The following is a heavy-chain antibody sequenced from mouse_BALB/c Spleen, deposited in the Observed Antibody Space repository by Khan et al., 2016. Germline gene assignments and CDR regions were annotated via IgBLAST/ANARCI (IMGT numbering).Heavy chain of an antibody. CDR2: IRSKSNNYAT. V-gene: IGHV10-1*02. J-gene: IGHJ3*01. CDR1: GFTFNTNA. CDR3: VSDGIITTFAY. D-gene: IGHD2-4*01. Sequence: EVQLVESGGGLVQPKGSLKLSCAAPGFTFNTNAMNWVRQAPGKGLEWVARIRSKSNNYATYYADSVKDRFTISRDDSQSMLYLQMNNLKTEDTAIYSCVSDGIITTFAYWGHGTLVTVSA.